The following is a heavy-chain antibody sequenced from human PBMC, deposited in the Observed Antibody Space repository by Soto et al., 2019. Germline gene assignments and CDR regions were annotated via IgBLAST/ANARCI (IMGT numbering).Heavy chain of an antibody. CDR1: GYSFFDYG. V-gene: IGHV1-18*01. J-gene: IGHJ4*02. CDR2: ISTFNGDT. CDR3: AREGEGQMATIDQ. D-gene: IGHD5-12*01. Sequence: ASVKVSCKASGYSFFDYGITWVRQAPGQGLEWMGWISTFNGDTNYAQQFQGRVTMTTDASTSTGYMELRSLRSDDTAVYYCAREGEGQMATIDQWGQGTLVTVSS.